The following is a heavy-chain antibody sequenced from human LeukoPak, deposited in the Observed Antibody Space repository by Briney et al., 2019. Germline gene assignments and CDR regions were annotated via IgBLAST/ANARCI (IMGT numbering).Heavy chain of an antibody. CDR2: VNPHSGTT. CDR1: GYPFIDYY. Sequence: ASVKVSCKTSGYPFIDYYLHWLRQAPAQRLEWMGCVNPHSGTTTYAQHFQGRVTMTRDTSTNTVHMELTSLRPDDTALYFCARIGGYYDSGVYDSHGFDKWGQGTMVIVSS. J-gene: IGHJ3*02. D-gene: IGHD3-22*01. V-gene: IGHV1-2*02. CDR3: ARIGGYYDSGVYDSHGFDK.